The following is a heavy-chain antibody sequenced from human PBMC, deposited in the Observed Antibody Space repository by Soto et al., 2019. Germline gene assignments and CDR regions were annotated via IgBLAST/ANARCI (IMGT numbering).Heavy chain of an antibody. CDR1: GYTFTTYD. J-gene: IGHJ5*02. Sequence: ASVKVSCKASGYTFTTYDINWVRQATGQGLEWMGWMNPNSGNTGYAQKFQGRVTMTRNTSISTAYMELSSLRSEDTAVYYCARSGQVGNWFDPWGQGTPVTVS. CDR2: MNPNSGNT. D-gene: IGHD3-3*01. CDR3: ARSGQVGNWFDP. V-gene: IGHV1-8*01.